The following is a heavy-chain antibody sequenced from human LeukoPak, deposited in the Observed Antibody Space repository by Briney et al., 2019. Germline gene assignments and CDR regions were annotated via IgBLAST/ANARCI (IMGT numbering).Heavy chain of an antibody. D-gene: IGHD3-3*01. CDR2: INAGNGNT. V-gene: IGHV1-3*01. CDR3: ARGGITIFGVVIIRDYYGMDV. CDR1: GYTFTSYY. J-gene: IGHJ6*02. Sequence: ASVKVSCKASGYTFTSYYMHWVRQAPGQGLEWMGWINAGNGNTKYSQKFQGRVTITRDTSASTAYMELSSLRSEDTAVYYCARGGITIFGVVIIRDYYGMDVWGQGTTVTVSS.